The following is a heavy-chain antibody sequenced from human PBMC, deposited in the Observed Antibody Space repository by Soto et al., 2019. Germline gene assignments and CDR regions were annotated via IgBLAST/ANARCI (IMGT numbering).Heavy chain of an antibody. Sequence: GGSLRLSCAASGFTFSSYGMHWVRQAPGKGLEWVAVISYDGSNKYYADSVKGRFTISRDNSKNTLYLQMNSLRAEDTAVYYCAKSVGGAFGIWGQGTMVTVSS. D-gene: IGHD1-26*01. CDR1: GFTFSSYG. J-gene: IGHJ3*02. V-gene: IGHV3-30*18. CDR2: ISYDGSNK. CDR3: AKSVGGAFGI.